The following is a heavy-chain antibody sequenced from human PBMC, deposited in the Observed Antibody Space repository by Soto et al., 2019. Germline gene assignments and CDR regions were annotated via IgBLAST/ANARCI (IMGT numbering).Heavy chain of an antibody. CDR1: GGSFSGYY. CDR2: INHSGST. Sequence: SETLSLTCAVYGGSFSGYYWSWIRQPPGKGLEWIGEINHSGSTNYNPSLKSRATISVDTSKNQFSLKLSSVTAADTAVYYCARGGGCSGGSCYSIVGSYYFDYWGQGTLVTVSS. V-gene: IGHV4-34*01. CDR3: ARGGGCSGGSCYSIVGSYYFDY. D-gene: IGHD2-15*01. J-gene: IGHJ4*02.